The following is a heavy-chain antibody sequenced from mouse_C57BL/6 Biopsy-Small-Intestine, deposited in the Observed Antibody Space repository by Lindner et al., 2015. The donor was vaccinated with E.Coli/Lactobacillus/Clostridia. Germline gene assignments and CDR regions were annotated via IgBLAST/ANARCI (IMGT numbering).Heavy chain of an antibody. CDR3: ARDGSSYAMDY. V-gene: IGHV5-17*01. D-gene: IGHD1-1*01. CDR2: ISSGSSII. J-gene: IGHJ4*01. Sequence: VQLQDRGGGLVKPGGSLKLSCAASGFTFSDYGMHWVRQAPEKGLEWVAYISSGSSIIYYADTMKGRFTISRDNAKNTLFLQMTSLRSEDTAMYYCARDGSSYAMDYWGQGTSVTVSS. CDR1: GFTFSDYG.